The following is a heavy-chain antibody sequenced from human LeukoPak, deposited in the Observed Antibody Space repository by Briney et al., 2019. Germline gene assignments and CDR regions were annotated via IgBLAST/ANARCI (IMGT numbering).Heavy chain of an antibody. J-gene: IGHJ4*02. D-gene: IGHD6-19*01. V-gene: IGHV3-23*01. CDR1: GFTFSNYA. CDR3: AKDRPPTCIAVAGTNGNDY. Sequence: GASLRLSCAASGFTFSNYAMSWVRQAPGKGLEWVSAVSGRDDSTYYADSVKGRFTISRDNSKNTLYLQMNSLRAEDTAVYYCAKDRPPTCIAVAGTNGNDYWGQGTLVTVSS. CDR2: VSGRDDST.